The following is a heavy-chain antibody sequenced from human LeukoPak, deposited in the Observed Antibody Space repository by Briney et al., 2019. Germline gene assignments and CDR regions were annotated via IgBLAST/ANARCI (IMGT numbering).Heavy chain of an antibody. Sequence: NPSETLSLTCTVSGGSISSSSYYWGWIRQPPGKGLEWIGSIYYSGSTYYNPSLKSRVTISVDTSKNQFSLKLSSATAADTAVYYCASLDLAAPGYWGQGTLVTVSS. CDR3: ASLDLAAPGY. D-gene: IGHD6-13*01. CDR2: IYYSGST. J-gene: IGHJ4*02. V-gene: IGHV4-39*07. CDR1: GGSISSSSYY.